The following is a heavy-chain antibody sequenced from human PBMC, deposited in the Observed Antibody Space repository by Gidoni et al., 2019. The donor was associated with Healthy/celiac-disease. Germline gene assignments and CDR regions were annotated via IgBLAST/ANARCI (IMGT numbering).Heavy chain of an antibody. CDR1: GGPFSGSY. Sequence: QVQLQQWGEGLLKPSETLSLTCAVYGGPFSGSYWSWIRQPPGKGLEWIGEINHSGSTNYNPSLKSRVTISVDTSKNQFSLKLSSVTAADTAVYYCARGFPRYIYGYVRGGLGHPFDYWGQGTLVTVSS. V-gene: IGHV4-34*01. D-gene: IGHD5-18*01. CDR3: ARGFPRYIYGYVRGGLGHPFDY. CDR2: INHSGST. J-gene: IGHJ4*02.